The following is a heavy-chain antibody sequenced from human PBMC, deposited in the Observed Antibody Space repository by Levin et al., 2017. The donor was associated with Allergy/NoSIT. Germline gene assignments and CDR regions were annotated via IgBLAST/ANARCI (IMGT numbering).Heavy chain of an antibody. CDR1: GGSISTYF. J-gene: IGHJ6*02. Sequence: SETLSLTCTVSGGSISTYFWSWIRQPPGKGLEWIGHLSSSGSSNYNPSLKSRVTISVDTSKNQLSLKLTSVTAADRAVYYRARDRVITSSNTYYYYGVDVWGQGTTVTVSS. V-gene: IGHV4-59*01. CDR3: ARDRVITSSNTYYYYGVDV. D-gene: IGHD4-11*01. CDR2: LSSSGSS.